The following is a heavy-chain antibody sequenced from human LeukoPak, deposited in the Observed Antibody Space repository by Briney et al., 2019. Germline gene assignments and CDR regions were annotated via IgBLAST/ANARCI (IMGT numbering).Heavy chain of an antibody. J-gene: IGHJ6*02. Sequence: GGSLRLSCAASGFTFSSYWMSWVRQAPGNGLEWVANIKQDGSEKYYVDSVKGRFTISRDNAKDSLYLQMNSLRAEDTAVYYCARDTVVPAAIYYYYYGMDVWGQGTTVTVSS. V-gene: IGHV3-7*01. CDR1: GFTFSSYW. CDR2: IKQDGSEK. CDR3: ARDTVVPAAIYYYYYGMDV. D-gene: IGHD2-2*02.